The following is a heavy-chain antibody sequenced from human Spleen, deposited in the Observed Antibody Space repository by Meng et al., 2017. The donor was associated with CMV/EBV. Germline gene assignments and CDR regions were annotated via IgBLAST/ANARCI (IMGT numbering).Heavy chain of an antibody. CDR2: ISSGSTYI. J-gene: IGHJ4*02. CDR3: ARGWRGDFWSGYLRTLDF. Sequence: GGSLRLSCAASGFNFSVYTMNWVRQAPGKGLEWVSVISSGSTYIYYADSMKGRFTVSRDNAKNSLYLQMDSLRGEDTAVYYCARGWRGDFWSGYLRTLDFWGQGTLVTVSS. D-gene: IGHD3-3*01. CDR1: GFNFSVYT. V-gene: IGHV3-21*01.